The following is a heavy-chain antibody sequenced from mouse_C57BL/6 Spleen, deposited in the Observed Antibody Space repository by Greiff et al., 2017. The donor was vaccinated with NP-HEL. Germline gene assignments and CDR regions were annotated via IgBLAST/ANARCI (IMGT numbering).Heavy chain of an antibody. D-gene: IGHD2-4*01. Sequence: EVQGVESGGGLVKPGGSLKLSCAASGFTFSSYAMSWVRQTPEKRLEWVATISDGGSYTYYPDNVKGRFTISRDNAKNNLYLQMSHLKSEDKAMYYCARDIDYEGFDYWGQGTTLTVSS. CDR3: ARDIDYEGFDY. CDR1: GFTFSSYA. CDR2: ISDGGSYT. J-gene: IGHJ2*01. V-gene: IGHV5-4*01.